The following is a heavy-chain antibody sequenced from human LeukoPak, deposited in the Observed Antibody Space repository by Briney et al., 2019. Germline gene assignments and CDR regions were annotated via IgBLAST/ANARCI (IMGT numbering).Heavy chain of an antibody. Sequence: GGSLQISCKGSGYSFTSYWIGWVRPMPGKGLEWMGIIYTGDSDTRYSPSFQGQVTISAGKSISTAYLQWSSLKASDTAMYYCARLGSPGHYDSSGYFDYWGQGTLVTVSS. J-gene: IGHJ4*02. CDR2: IYTGDSDT. V-gene: IGHV5-51*01. D-gene: IGHD3-22*01. CDR3: ARLGSPGHYDSSGYFDY. CDR1: GYSFTSYW.